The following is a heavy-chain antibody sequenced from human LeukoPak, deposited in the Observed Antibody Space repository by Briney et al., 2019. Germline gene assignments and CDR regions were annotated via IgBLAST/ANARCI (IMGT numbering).Heavy chain of an antibody. CDR1: GFSVSSNY. D-gene: IGHD4-17*01. CDR2: IYSGGST. CDR3: AREAVTRNYFDY. V-gene: IGHV3-53*01. J-gene: IGHJ4*02. Sequence: GGSLRLSCAASGFSVSSNYMNWVRQAPGKGLEWVSVIYSGGSTYYADSVKGRFTISRDNSKNTLYLQMNSLRAEDTAVYYCAREAVTRNYFDYWGQGTLVTVSS.